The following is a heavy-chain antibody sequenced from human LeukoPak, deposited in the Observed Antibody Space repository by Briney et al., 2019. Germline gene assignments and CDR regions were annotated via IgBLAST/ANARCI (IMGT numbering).Heavy chain of an antibody. CDR1: QFTFSSYW. CDR2: IKQDGSEK. J-gene: IGHJ4*02. CDR3: ARPYGSGSYNGYFDY. V-gene: IGHV3-7*05. Sequence: GGSLRLSCAASQFTFSSYWMSWVRQAPGKGLEWVANIKQDGSEKYYVDSVKGRFTISRDNAKKSLYLQMNSLRAEDTAVYYCARPYGSGSYNGYFDYWGKGALVTVSS. D-gene: IGHD3-10*01.